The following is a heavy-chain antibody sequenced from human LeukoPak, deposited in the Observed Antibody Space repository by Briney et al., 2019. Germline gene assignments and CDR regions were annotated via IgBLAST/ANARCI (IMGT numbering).Heavy chain of an antibody. V-gene: IGHV1-69*04. J-gene: IGHJ4*02. CDR1: GGTFSSYT. CDR2: IIPILGIA. D-gene: IGHD3-22*01. Sequence: SVKVSCKASGGTFSSYTISWVRQAPGQGLGWMGRIIPILGIANYAQKFQGRVTITADKSTSTAYMELSSLRSEDTAVYYCARDRTHDSSGYYSNFDYWGQGTLVTVSS. CDR3: ARDRTHDSSGYYSNFDY.